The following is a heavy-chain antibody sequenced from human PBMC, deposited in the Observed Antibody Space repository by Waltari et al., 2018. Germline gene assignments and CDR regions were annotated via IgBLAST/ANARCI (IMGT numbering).Heavy chain of an antibody. CDR3: ARESEQWPIDY. D-gene: IGHD6-19*01. Sequence: QVQLVESGGGVVQPGRSLRLSCAASGFTFSSYGMHWVRQAPGKGLEWVAVIWYDGSNKYYADSVKGRFTISRDNSKNTLYLQMNSLRAEDTAVYYCARESEQWPIDYWGQGTLVTVSS. V-gene: IGHV3-33*01. CDR1: GFTFSSYG. CDR2: IWYDGSNK. J-gene: IGHJ4*02.